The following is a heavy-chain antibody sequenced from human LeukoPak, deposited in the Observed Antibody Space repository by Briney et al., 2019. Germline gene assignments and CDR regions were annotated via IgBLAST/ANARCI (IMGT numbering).Heavy chain of an antibody. D-gene: IGHD2-8*01. V-gene: IGHV3-7*01. CDR1: GFTFSSYW. CDR3: ARDNSAIVLMEPYGMDV. J-gene: IGHJ6*02. CDR2: IKQDGSEK. Sequence: PGGSLRLSCAASGFTFSSYWMSWVRQAPGKGLEWVANIKQDGSEKYYADSVKGRFTISRDNSKNTLYLQMNSLRAEDTAVYYCARDNSAIVLMEPYGMDVWGQGTTVTVSS.